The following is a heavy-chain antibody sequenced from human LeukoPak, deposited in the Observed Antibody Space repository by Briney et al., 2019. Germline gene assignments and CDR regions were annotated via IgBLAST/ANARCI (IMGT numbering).Heavy chain of an antibody. V-gene: IGHV3-23*01. CDR1: GFTFSSYV. CDR3: ARIGYSSSSNDY. J-gene: IGHJ4*02. CDR2: ISGSGAKT. Sequence: GGSLRLSCVASGFTFSSYVLSWVRQAPGKGLEWVSVISGSGAKTDYADSVKGRFTISRDNAKNSLSLQMNSLRAEDTAVYYCARIGYSSSSNDYWGQGTLVTVSS. D-gene: IGHD6-6*01.